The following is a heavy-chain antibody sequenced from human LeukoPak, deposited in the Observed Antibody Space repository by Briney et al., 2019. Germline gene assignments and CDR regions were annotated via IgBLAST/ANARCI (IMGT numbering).Heavy chain of an antibody. CDR3: ARDIVVVPAGAHGLDYYYYGMDV. J-gene: IGHJ6*02. V-gene: IGHV1-18*01. CDR1: GYIFTSYG. D-gene: IGHD2-2*01. Sequence: ASVKVSCKASGYIFTSYGISWVRQAPGQGLEWMGWISAYNGNTNYAQKLQGRVTMTTDTSTSTAYMELRSLRSDDTAVYYCARDIVVVPAGAHGLDYYYYGMDVWGQGTTVTVSS. CDR2: ISAYNGNT.